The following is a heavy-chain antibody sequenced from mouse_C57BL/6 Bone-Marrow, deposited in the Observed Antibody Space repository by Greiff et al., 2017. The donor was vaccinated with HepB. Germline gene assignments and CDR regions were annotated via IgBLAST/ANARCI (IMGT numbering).Heavy chain of an antibody. J-gene: IGHJ4*01. CDR3: ARHGSNYFYYAMDY. Sequence: EVQRVESGGDLVKPGGSLKLSCAASGFTFSSYRMSWVRQTPDKRLEWVATISSGGSYTYYPDSVKGRFTISRDNAKNTLYLQMSSLKSEDTAMYYCARHGSNYFYYAMDYWGQGTSVTVSS. CDR1: GFTFSSYR. CDR2: ISSGGSYT. D-gene: IGHD2-5*01. V-gene: IGHV5-6*01.